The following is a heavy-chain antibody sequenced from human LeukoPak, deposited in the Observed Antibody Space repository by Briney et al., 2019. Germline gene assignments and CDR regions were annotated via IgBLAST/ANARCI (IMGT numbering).Heavy chain of an antibody. CDR2: ISGSGGST. D-gene: IGHD3-9*01. Sequence: TGGSLRLSCAASGFTFSSYAVSWVRQAPGKGLEWVSAISGSGGSTYYADSVKGRFTISRDNSKNTLYLQMNGLRAEDTAVYYCAKGRGLRYFDWFAFDIWGQGTMVTVSS. CDR3: AKGRGLRYFDWFAFDI. CDR1: GFTFSSYA. V-gene: IGHV3-23*01. J-gene: IGHJ3*02.